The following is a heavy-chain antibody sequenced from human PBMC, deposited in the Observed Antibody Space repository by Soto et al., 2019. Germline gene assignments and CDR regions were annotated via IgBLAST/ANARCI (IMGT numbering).Heavy chain of an antibody. J-gene: IGHJ6*02. D-gene: IGHD5-18*01. V-gene: IGHV3-15*07. CDR3: TTDRIQLWYYYYGMDV. CDR2: IKSKTDGGTT. CDR1: GFTFSNAW. Sequence: GSLRLSCAASGFTFSNAWMNWVRQAPGKGLEWVGRIKSKTDGGTTDYAAPVKGRFTISRDDSKNTLYLQMNSLKTEDTAVYYCTTDRIQLWYYYYGMDVWGQGTTVTVSS.